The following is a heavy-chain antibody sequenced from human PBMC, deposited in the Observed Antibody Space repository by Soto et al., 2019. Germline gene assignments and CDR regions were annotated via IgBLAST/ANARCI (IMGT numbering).Heavy chain of an antibody. CDR2: IYYSGST. J-gene: IGHJ4*02. CDR3: ARPDIVATMGIYY. Sequence: PSETLSLTCTVSCGSISSSSYYWGWIRQPPGKGLEWIGSIYYSGSTYYNPSLKSRVTISVGTSKNQFSLKLSSVTAADTAVYYCARPDIVATMGIYYWGQGTLVTVSS. V-gene: IGHV4-39*01. CDR1: CGSISSSSYY. D-gene: IGHD5-12*01.